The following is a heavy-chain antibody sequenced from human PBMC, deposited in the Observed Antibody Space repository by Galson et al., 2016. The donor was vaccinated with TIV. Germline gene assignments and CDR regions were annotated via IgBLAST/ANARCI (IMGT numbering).Heavy chain of an antibody. Sequence: SLRLSCAATGFSFSSYEMNWVRQAPGKGLEWVSYIIESGRTIYYAASVKGRFTISRDNAKNSLYLQMNSLRAEDTAVYYCARDLSRSVALYDSSVYGMAVWGQGTTVTVSS. CDR2: IIESGRTI. CDR3: ARDLSRSVALYDSSVYGMAV. J-gene: IGHJ6*01. CDR1: GFSFSSYE. D-gene: IGHD3-22*01. V-gene: IGHV3-48*03.